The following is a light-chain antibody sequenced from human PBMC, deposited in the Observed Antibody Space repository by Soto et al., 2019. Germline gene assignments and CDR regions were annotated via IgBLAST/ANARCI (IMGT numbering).Light chain of an antibody. CDR2: STS. CDR1: QSISRY. J-gene: IGKJ2*01. Sequence: DIQMTQSPSSLSASVGDRVTITCRASQSISRYLNWYQQKPGKAPKPLIYSTSHLQSGVPSRFSGSGSGTDFTLTITSLQPEDSASYHCQQSYSFPYAFGQGTKLEIK. CDR3: QQSYSFPYA. V-gene: IGKV1-39*01.